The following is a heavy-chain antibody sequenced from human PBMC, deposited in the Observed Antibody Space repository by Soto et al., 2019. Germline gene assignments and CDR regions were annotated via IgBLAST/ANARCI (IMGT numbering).Heavy chain of an antibody. Sequence: QVQLVQSGADVKKPGASVKVSCKASGYTFTSFGINWVRQAPGQGLEWMGWIGGYNGNTNYAQNLQDRVTMTRDTSTSTAYMELRSLRSDDTAVYYCARPTDFYYYAMDVWGQGTTVTVSS. CDR3: ARPTDFYYYAMDV. CDR1: GYTFTSFG. V-gene: IGHV1-18*01. J-gene: IGHJ6*02. CDR2: IGGYNGNT.